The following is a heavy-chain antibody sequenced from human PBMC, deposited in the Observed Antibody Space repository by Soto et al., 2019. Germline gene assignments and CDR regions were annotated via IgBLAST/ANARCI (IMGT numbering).Heavy chain of an antibody. CDR3: ARTGGSDYDGSSDY. Sequence: SVKVSCKASGYTFTGYYIHWVRQAPGQGLEWRAWINPNSGGTNYAQKFQGRVTMTRDTSISKAYMELTRLRSDDTAVYYCARTGGSDYDGSSDYWGQGTMVPVSP. D-gene: IGHD5-12*01. J-gene: IGHJ4*02. V-gene: IGHV1-2*02. CDR2: INPNSGGT. CDR1: GYTFTGYY.